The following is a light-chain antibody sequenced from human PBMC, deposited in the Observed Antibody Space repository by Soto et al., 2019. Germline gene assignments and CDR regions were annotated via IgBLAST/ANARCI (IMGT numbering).Light chain of an antibody. Sequence: EIVLTQSPATLSLSPGDRATLSCRASQSVGSYLGWYQQRPGQAPRLLIYDASNRATGIPARFSGSGSGTDFTLPISSLEPEDFAVYYCQPRSDWPSTFGGGTKVEIK. V-gene: IGKV3-11*01. CDR1: QSVGSY. CDR2: DAS. J-gene: IGKJ4*01. CDR3: QPRSDWPST.